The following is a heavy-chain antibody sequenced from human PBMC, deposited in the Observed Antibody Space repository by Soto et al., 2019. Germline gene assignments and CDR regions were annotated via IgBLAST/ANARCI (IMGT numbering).Heavy chain of an antibody. J-gene: IGHJ3*02. CDR1: GGSISSYY. D-gene: IGHD2-15*01. Sequence: SETLSLTCTVSGGSISSYYWSWIRQPPGKGLEWIGYIYYSGSTNYNPSLKSRVTISVDTSKNQFSLKLSSVTAADTAVYYCAGRPEGYCSGGSCYRGAFDIWGQGTMVTVSS. V-gene: IGHV4-59*08. CDR3: AGRPEGYCSGGSCYRGAFDI. CDR2: IYYSGST.